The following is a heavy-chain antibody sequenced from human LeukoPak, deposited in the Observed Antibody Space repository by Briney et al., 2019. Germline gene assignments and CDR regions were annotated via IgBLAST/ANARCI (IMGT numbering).Heavy chain of an antibody. CDR1: GFTFSSYA. CDR3: ARASTLLAGTFAFDI. J-gene: IGHJ3*02. D-gene: IGHD6-19*01. Sequence: PGGSLRLSCAASGFTFSSYAMHWVRQAPGKGLEWVAVISYDGSNKYYADSVKGRFTISRDNSKNTLYLQMNSLRAEDTAVYYCARASTLLAGTFAFDIWGQGTMVTVSS. V-gene: IGHV3-30*01. CDR2: ISYDGSNK.